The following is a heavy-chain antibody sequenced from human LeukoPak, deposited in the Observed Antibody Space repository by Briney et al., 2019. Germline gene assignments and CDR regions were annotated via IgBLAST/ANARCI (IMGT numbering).Heavy chain of an antibody. CDR2: MNPNSGNT. D-gene: IGHD1-26*01. J-gene: IGHJ6*03. CDR3: ARGRHSGSYFYYYYYMDV. V-gene: IGHV1-8*01. CDR1: GYTFNSYD. Sequence: ASVKVSCKASGYTFNSYDINWLRQATGQGLEWMGWMNPNSGNTGYAQKFQGRVTMTRNTSISTAYMELSSLRSEDTAVYYCARGRHSGSYFYYYYYMDVWGKGTTVTISS.